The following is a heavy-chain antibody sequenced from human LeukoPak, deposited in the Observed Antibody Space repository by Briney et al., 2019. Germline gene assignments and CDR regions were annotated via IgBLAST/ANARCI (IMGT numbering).Heavy chain of an antibody. CDR1: RYTFTSYG. J-gene: IGHJ3*02. Sequence: ASVKVSCKASRYTFTSYGISWVRQAPGQGLEWMGWISAYNGNTNYAQKLQGRVTMTTDTSTSTAYMELRSLRSDDTAVYYCARDEENEGTQQLVRFLTGIDAFDIWGQGTMVTVSS. V-gene: IGHV1-18*01. CDR3: ARDEENEGTQQLVRFLTGIDAFDI. D-gene: IGHD6-13*01. CDR2: ISAYNGNT.